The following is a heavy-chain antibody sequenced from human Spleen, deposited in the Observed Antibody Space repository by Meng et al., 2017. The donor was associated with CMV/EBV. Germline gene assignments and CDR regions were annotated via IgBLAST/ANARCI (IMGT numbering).Heavy chain of an antibody. CDR3: ARTRGHSSVYYGMDV. Sequence: GESLKISCAASGFSFSNFRMNWVRQAPGKGLEWVSVIYSGGSTYYADSVKGRFTISRDNSKNTLYLQMNSLRAEDTAVYYCARTRGHSSVYYGMDVWGQGTTVTVSS. CDR2: IYSGGST. D-gene: IGHD5-18*01. J-gene: IGHJ6*02. V-gene: IGHV3-53*01. CDR1: GFSFSNFR.